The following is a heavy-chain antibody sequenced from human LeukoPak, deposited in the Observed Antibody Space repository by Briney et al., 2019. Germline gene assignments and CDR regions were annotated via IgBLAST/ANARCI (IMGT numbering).Heavy chain of an antibody. D-gene: IGHD6-19*01. CDR3: ARHLKTSSGWYYYFXY. CDR1: GGSISSSSYY. Sequence: PSETLSLTCTVSGGSISSSSYYWGWIRQPPGKGLEWIGSIYYSGSTYYNPSLKSRVTISVDTSKNQFSLKLSSVTAADTAVYYCARHLKTSSGWYYYFXYWGQGTLVTVSS. J-gene: IGHJ4*02. V-gene: IGHV4-39*01. CDR2: IYYSGST.